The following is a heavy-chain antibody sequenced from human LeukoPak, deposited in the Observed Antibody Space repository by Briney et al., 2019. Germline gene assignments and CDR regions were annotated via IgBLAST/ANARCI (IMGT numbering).Heavy chain of an antibody. Sequence: SQTLSLTCTVSGGSISSGSYYWSWIRQPAGKGLEWIGRIYTSGSTNYNPSLKSRVTISVDTSKNQFSLKLSSVTAADTAVYYCVRESGFGELFPYAFDIWGQGTVVTVSS. CDR3: VRESGFGELFPYAFDI. D-gene: IGHD3-10*01. J-gene: IGHJ3*02. V-gene: IGHV4-61*02. CDR2: IYTSGST. CDR1: GGSISSGSYY.